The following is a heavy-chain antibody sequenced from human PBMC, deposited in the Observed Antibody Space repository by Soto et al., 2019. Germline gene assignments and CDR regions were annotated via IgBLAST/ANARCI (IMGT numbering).Heavy chain of an antibody. Sequence: SETLSLTCAVYGGSFSGYYWSWIRQPPGKGLEWIGEINHSGSTNYNPSLKSRVTISVDTSKNQFSLKLSSVTAADTAVYYCARRLRPYYYYMDVWGKGTTVTVSS. V-gene: IGHV4-34*01. D-gene: IGHD3-16*01. J-gene: IGHJ6*03. CDR1: GGSFSGYY. CDR3: ARRLRPYYYYMDV. CDR2: INHSGST.